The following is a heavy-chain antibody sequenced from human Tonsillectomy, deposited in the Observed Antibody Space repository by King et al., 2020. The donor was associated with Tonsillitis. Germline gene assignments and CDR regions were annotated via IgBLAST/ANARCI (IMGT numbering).Heavy chain of an antibody. CDR2: IYYSGST. D-gene: IGHD3-10*01. CDR3: ARHDPPPVWFGDLVGFFDL. CDR1: GGSISSSSYY. Sequence: QLQESGPGLVKASETLSLTCTVSGGSISSSSYYWGWIRQPPGKGLEWIGSIYYSGSTYYNPSLKSRVTISVDTSKNQFSLKLSSVTAADPAVYYCARHDPPPVWFGDLVGFFDLWGRGTLVTVSS. V-gene: IGHV4-39*01. J-gene: IGHJ2*01.